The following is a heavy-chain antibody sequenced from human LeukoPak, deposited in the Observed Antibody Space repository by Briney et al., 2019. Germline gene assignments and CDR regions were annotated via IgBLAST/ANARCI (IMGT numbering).Heavy chain of an antibody. V-gene: IGHV3-64D*09. CDR3: LKGGQYSSSSHFDY. J-gene: IGHJ4*02. CDR2: ISSKGVST. D-gene: IGHD6-6*01. CDR1: GFTISIYA. Sequence: GGSLRLSCSASGFTISIYAMHWVRQAPGKGLEYVSGISSKGVSTYYADSVKGRFTISRDNSKDTTFLQMSSLRAEDTAVYYCLKGGQYSSSSHFDYWGQETLVTVSS.